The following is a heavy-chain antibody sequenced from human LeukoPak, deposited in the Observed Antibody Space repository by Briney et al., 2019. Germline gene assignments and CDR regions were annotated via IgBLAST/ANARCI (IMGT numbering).Heavy chain of an antibody. CDR2: ISHDGST. CDR3: ARGDNYVFDV. V-gene: IGHV4-4*02. D-gene: IGHD5-24*01. CDR1: GGSISSSNW. J-gene: IGHJ2*01. Sequence: SETLSLTCVVSGGSISSSNWWSWVRQPPEKGLEWIGEISHDGSTNYNPSLKSRVAISVDKSNNHFSLKLTSVTAADTAMYYCARGDNYVFDVWGRGTLVSVSS.